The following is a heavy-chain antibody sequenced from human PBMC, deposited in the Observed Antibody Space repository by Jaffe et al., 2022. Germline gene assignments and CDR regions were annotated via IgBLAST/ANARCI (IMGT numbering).Heavy chain of an antibody. J-gene: IGHJ4*02. D-gene: IGHD4-17*01. Sequence: QVQLVESGGGVVQPGGSLRLSCAASGFTFSSYGMHWVRQAPGKGLEWVAFIRYDGSNKYYADSVKGRFTISRDNSKNTLYLQMNSLRAEDTAVYYCANDGDLNYGGRFDYWGQGTLVTVSS. V-gene: IGHV3-30*02. CDR1: GFTFSSYG. CDR3: ANDGDLNYGGRFDY. CDR2: IRYDGSNK.